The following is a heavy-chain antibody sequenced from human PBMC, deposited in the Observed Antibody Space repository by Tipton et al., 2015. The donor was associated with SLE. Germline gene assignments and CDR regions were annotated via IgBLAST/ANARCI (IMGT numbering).Heavy chain of an antibody. CDR1: GGSINNYY. Sequence: TLSLTCTVSGGSINNYYWSWIRQPPGKGLEWIGYIYSSGDTNYNPSLKRRVTISVDASKKQFSLKVNSVTAADTAVYYCARGRLRCDYWGQGNLVTVSS. D-gene: IGHD5-12*01. CDR3: ARGRLRCDY. V-gene: IGHV4-4*08. J-gene: IGHJ4*02. CDR2: IYSSGDT.